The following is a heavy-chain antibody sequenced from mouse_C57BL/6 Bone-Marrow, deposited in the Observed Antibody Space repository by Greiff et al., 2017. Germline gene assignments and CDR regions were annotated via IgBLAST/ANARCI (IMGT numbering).Heavy chain of an antibody. CDR1: GYSFTGYY. CDR3: ARGEGYSYY. Sequence: VQLQQSGPELVKPGASVKISCKASGYSFTGYYMNWVKQSPEKSLEWIGEINPSTGGTTYNQKFKAKATLTVDKSSSTAYMQLKSLTSEDSVVYYCARGEGYSYYWGQGTTLTVSS. CDR2: INPSTGGT. J-gene: IGHJ2*01. V-gene: IGHV1-42*01. D-gene: IGHD2-3*01.